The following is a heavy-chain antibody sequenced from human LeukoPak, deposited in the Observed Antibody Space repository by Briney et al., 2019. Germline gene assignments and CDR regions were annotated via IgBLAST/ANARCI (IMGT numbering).Heavy chain of an antibody. J-gene: IGHJ4*02. CDR1: GFTFSNYG. CDR2: ISHDGSNN. V-gene: IGHV3-30*03. Sequence: GGSLRLSCAASGFTFSNYGMHWVRQAPGKGLEWVVVISHDGSNNNYADSVKGRFTISRDNAKNSLYLQMNSLRAEDTAVYYCARDLNGEGDYWGQGTLVTVSS. CDR3: ARDLNGEGDY. D-gene: IGHD4-17*01.